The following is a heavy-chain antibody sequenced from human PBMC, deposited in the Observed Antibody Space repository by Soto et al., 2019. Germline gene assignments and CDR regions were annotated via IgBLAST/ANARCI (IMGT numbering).Heavy chain of an antibody. V-gene: IGHV3-15*01. J-gene: IGHJ4*02. CDR2: IKSKTDGGTT. CDR3: TTDGVMIVVVITPGRF. Sequence: VGSLRLSCAASGFTFSNAWMSWVRQAPGKGLEWVGRIKSKTDGGTTDYAAPVKGRFTISRDDSKNTLYLQMNSLKTEDTAVYYCTTDGVMIVVVITPGRFCGQRTLLTVSS. CDR1: GFTFSNAW. D-gene: IGHD3-22*01.